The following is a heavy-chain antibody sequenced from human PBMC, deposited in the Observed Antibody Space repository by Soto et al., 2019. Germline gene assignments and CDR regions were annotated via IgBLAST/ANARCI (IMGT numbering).Heavy chain of an antibody. J-gene: IGHJ3*02. Sequence: SETLSLTCAVYGGSFSGYYWSWIRQPPGKGLEWIGEINHSGSTNYNPSLKSRVTISVDTSKNQFSLKLSSVTAADTAVYYCAYGDYVIAFDIWGQGTMVTVSS. CDR1: GGSFSGYY. V-gene: IGHV4-34*01. CDR3: AYGDYVIAFDI. D-gene: IGHD4-17*01. CDR2: INHSGST.